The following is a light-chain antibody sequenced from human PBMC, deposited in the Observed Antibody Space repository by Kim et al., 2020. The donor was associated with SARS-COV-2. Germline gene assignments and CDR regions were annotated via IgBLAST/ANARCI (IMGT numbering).Light chain of an antibody. CDR3: QQSHTAPLLT. V-gene: IGKV1-39*01. J-gene: IGKJ4*01. Sequence: DIQMTQSPSTLSASVGDRVTITCRTTQSISSHLNWYQQKPGRAPKLLISAASTLQGGVPSRFSGSGSGTDFTLTINSLQTEDFATYYCQQSHTAPLLTFGGGTKVDIK. CDR2: AAS. CDR1: QSISSH.